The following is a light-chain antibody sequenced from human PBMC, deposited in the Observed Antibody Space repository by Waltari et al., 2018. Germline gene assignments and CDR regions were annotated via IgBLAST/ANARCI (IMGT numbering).Light chain of an antibody. Sequence: QSALTQPRSVSGSPGQSVTISCTGTSSDVGGYNYVSWYQQHPYKAPKLMIYDVNKRPSGVPDRFSGSKSGNTVSLTISGLQAEDEADYYCCSYAGTYTSYMFFGGGTKLTVL. CDR2: DVN. CDR1: SSDVGGYNY. J-gene: IGLJ2*01. V-gene: IGLV2-11*01. CDR3: CSYAGTYTSYMF.